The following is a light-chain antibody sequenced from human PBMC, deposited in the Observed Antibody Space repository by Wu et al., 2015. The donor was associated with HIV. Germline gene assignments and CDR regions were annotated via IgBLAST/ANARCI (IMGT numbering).Light chain of an antibody. CDR2: NAS. J-gene: IGKJ1*01. Sequence: EIVLTQSPATLSLSPGERATLSCRASQSVGSYLAWYQKKPGQAPRLLIYNASDRATGIPARFSGSGSGTDFTLTISRLEPEDFAVYYCQQYGSSPRTFGQGTKVEIK. V-gene: IGKV3-20*01. CDR1: QSVGSY. CDR3: QQYGSSPRT.